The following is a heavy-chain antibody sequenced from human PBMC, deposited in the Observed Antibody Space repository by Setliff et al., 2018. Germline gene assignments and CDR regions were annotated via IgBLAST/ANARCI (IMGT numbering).Heavy chain of an antibody. V-gene: IGHV1-46*01. CDR2: IHAGGGTT. J-gene: IGHJ4*02. Sequence: ASVKVSCKASGYTFTSYAFSWVRQAPGQGPEWMGVIHAGGGTTAYAQKFQGRVTMTRDTSTSTFYMELNSLGSDDTAVYYCARDRDNYDSSGYFVYWGQGTLVTVSS. CDR3: ARDRDNYDSSGYFVY. CDR1: GYTFTSYA. D-gene: IGHD3-22*01.